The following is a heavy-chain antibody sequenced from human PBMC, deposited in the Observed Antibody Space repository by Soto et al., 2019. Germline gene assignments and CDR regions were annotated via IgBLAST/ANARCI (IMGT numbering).Heavy chain of an antibody. CDR2: ISAYNSNT. CDR1: GYTFTSCG. J-gene: IGHJ4*02. CDR3: ARDLQWSGYYRSQDFDY. D-gene: IGHD3-3*01. V-gene: IGHV1-18*01. Sequence: ASVKVSCKASGYTFTSCGISWVRQAPGQGLEWMGWISAYNSNTNYAQRLQGRVTMTTDTSTSTAYMELRSLRSDDTAVYKYARDLQWSGYYRSQDFDYWGQEPLVTVSS.